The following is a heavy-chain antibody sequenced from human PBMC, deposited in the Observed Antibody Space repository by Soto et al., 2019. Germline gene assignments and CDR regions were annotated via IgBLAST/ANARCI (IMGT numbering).Heavy chain of an antibody. CDR1: GGTFSSYA. V-gene: IGHV1-69*01. Sequence: QVQLVQSGAEVKKPGSSVKVSCKASGGTFSSYAISWVRQAPGQGLEWMGGIIPIFGTANYAQKFQGRVTIPADESKSPGYMEGSSLRSEGTGVYYWGLGGGGFIAAAGTDYWGQGTLVTVSS. CDR3: GLGGGGFIAAAGTDY. CDR2: IIPIFGTA. D-gene: IGHD6-13*01. J-gene: IGHJ4*02.